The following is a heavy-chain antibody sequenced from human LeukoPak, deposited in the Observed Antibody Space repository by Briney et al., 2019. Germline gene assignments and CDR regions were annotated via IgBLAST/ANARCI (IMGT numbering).Heavy chain of an antibody. CDR2: IFYVGST. CDR1: GDSIGSHY. V-gene: IGHV4-59*11. CDR3: ARDYYDCRGEAFDI. J-gene: IGHJ3*02. Sequence: SETLSLTCTVSGDSIGSHYWSWIRQPPGKGLEWIGYIFYVGSTNYNPSLKSRVTISVDTSKNQFSLKLNSVTAADTAVYYCARDYYDCRGEAFDIWGQGTMVTVSS. D-gene: IGHD3-16*01.